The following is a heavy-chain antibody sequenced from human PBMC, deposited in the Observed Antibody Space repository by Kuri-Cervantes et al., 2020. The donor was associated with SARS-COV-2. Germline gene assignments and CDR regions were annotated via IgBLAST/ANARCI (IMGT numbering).Heavy chain of an antibody. CDR3: ARDHYYDSTSYWFDP. J-gene: IGHJ5*02. CDR2: IYYSGST. Sequence: SCTVSGGSISSGGYYWSWIRQHPGKGLEWIGYIYYSGSTYYNPSLKSRVTISVDTSKNQFSLKLSSVTAADTAVYYCARDHYYDSTSYWFDPWGQGTLVTVSS. D-gene: IGHD3-22*01. CDR1: GGSISSGGYY. V-gene: IGHV4-31*02.